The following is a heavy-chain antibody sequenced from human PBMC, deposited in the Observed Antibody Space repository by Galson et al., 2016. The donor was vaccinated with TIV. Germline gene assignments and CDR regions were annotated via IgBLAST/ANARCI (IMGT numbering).Heavy chain of an antibody. CDR1: GFSFQNYA. V-gene: IGHV3-9*01. Sequence: SLRLSCASSGFSFQNYAIHWVRQPPGKGLEWVSGIDWNGENIGYADSVKGRFTISRDNAKNSVYLQMNSLRAEDTAVYYCARGRGYCDTTSCYVDYWGQGTLVTVSS. CDR3: ARGRGYCDTTSCYVDY. D-gene: IGHD2-2*01. J-gene: IGHJ4*02. CDR2: IDWNGENI.